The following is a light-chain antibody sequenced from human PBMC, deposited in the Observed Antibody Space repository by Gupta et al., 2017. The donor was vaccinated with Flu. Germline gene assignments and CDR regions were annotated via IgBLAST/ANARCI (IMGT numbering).Light chain of an antibody. J-gene: IGKJ4*01. V-gene: IGKV3-11*01. CDR3: QQRSNWPLT. CDR2: GAS. Sequence: EIVLTQSPATLSLSPGERATLSCRASQTVNNFLAWYQQRPGQAPRLLIYGASNRVTGIPARFSGSGSGTDFTLTISSLEPEDFAVYYCQQRSNWPLTFGGGTKVEIK. CDR1: QTVNNF.